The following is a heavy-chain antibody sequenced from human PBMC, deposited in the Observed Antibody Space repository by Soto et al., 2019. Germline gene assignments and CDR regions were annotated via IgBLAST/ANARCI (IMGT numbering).Heavy chain of an antibody. J-gene: IGHJ5*02. CDR2: IYYTGKT. CDR1: GDYIHVGGYY. CDR3: GRDLTSNANCIDP. Sequence: TLSLTCSVSGDYIHVGGYYWTWIRQRPGKGLERMGYIYYTGKTYYNPSLESRLTMSVDRSKNQFSLRLTSVTAADTAVYFCGRDLTSNANCIDPWGQGTLVTVSS. D-gene: IGHD2-2*01. V-gene: IGHV4-30-4*01.